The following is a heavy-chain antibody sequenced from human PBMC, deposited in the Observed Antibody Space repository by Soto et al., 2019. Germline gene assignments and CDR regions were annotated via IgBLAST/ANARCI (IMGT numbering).Heavy chain of an antibody. CDR3: AREGYYGSGSSSRVGNWFDP. CDR2: IYHSGST. J-gene: IGHJ5*02. Sequence: PSETLSLTCAVSGGSISSGGYSWSWIRQPPGKGLEWIGYIYHSGSTYYNPSLKSRVTISVDRSKNQFSLELSSVTAADTAVYYCAREGYYGSGSSSRVGNWFDPWGQGTLVTVSS. CDR1: GGSISSGGYS. D-gene: IGHD3-10*01. V-gene: IGHV4-30-2*01.